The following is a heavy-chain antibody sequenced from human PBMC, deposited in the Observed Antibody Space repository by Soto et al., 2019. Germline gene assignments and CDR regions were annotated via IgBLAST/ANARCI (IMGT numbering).Heavy chain of an antibody. V-gene: IGHV4-31*03. J-gene: IGHJ4*02. CDR2: IYYSGST. CDR1: GGSISSGGYY. CDR3: ARGKPYDYYDSSGYYRSSYYFDY. D-gene: IGHD3-22*01. Sequence: SETLSLTCTVSGGSISSGGYYWSWIRQHPGKGLEWIGYIYYSGSTYYNPSLKSRVTISVDTSKNQFSLKLSSVTAADTAVYYCARGKPYDYYDSSGYYRSSYYFDYWGQGTLVTVSS.